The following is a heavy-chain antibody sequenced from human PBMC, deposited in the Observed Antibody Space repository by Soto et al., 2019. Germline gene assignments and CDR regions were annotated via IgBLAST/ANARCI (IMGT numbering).Heavy chain of an antibody. J-gene: IGHJ4*02. CDR1: GGSFSGYY. CDR2: INHSGST. D-gene: IGHD3-3*01. Sequence: SETLSLTCAVYGGSFSGYYWSWIRQPPGKGLEWIGEINHSGSTNHNPSLKSRVTVSVDTSKNQFSLKLSSVTAADTAVYYCARRGYDFWSGSPVDYWGQGTLVTVSS. CDR3: ARRGYDFWSGSPVDY. V-gene: IGHV4-34*01.